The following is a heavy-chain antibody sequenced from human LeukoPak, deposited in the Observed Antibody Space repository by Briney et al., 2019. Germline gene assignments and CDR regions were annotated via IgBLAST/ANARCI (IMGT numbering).Heavy chain of an antibody. CDR1: GFTFSNAW. CDR3: TTYAIAVAGTAPRRDY. Sequence: GGSLRLSCAASGFTFSNAWMSWVRQAPGKGLGWVGRIKSKTDGGTTDYAAPVKGRFTISRDDSKNTLYLQMNSLKTEDTAVYYCTTYAIAVAGTAPRRDYWGQGTLVTVSS. D-gene: IGHD6-19*01. CDR2: IKSKTDGGTT. J-gene: IGHJ4*02. V-gene: IGHV3-15*01.